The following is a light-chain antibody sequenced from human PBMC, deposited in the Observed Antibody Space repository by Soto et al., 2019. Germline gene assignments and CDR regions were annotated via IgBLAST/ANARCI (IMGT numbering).Light chain of an antibody. CDR1: SSDVGGYNS. Sequence: QSALTPPASVSGSPGQSITISCTGTSSDVGGYNSVSWYQQHPGKAPKLMIYDVSNRPSGVSNRFSGSKSGNTAALTISGLQAEDEADYYCSPYTSSSTVGFGGGTKLTVL. CDR3: SPYTSSSTVG. J-gene: IGLJ2*01. CDR2: DVS. V-gene: IGLV2-14*03.